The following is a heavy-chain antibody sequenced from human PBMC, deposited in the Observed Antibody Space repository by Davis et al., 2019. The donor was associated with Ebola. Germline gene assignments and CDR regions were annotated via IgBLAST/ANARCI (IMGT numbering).Heavy chain of an antibody. CDR3: ARGSIGVVIRWFDP. CDR2: IYPGDSDT. V-gene: IGHV5-51*01. CDR1: GYSFTSYW. D-gene: IGHD3-3*01. J-gene: IGHJ5*02. Sequence: GGSLRLSCKGSGYSFTSYWIGWARQMPGKGLEWMGTIYPGDSDTRYSPSFQGQVTISADKSISTAYLQWSSLKASDTAMYYCARGSIGVVIRWFDPWGQGTLVTVSS.